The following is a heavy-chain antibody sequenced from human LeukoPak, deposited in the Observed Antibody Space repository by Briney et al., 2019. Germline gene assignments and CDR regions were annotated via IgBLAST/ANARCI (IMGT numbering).Heavy chain of an antibody. V-gene: IGHV4-30-4*07. J-gene: IGHJ6*03. CDR2: FYYSGST. CDR1: GGSISSGDYS. Sequence: SETLSLTCGVSGGSISSGDYSWSWIRQPPGKGLEWIGYFYYSGSTYYNPSLKSRVTMSVDTSKNQFSLKLSSVTAADTAVYYCARESAVVTAMGYYYYYMDVWGKGTTVTISS. CDR3: ARESAVVTAMGYYYYYMDV. D-gene: IGHD2-21*02.